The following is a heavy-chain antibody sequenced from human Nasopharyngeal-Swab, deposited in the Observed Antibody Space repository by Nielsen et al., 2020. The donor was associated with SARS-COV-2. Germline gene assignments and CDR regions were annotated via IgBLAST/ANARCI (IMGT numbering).Heavy chain of an antibody. Sequence: GESLKISCAASGFTFSSYGMHWVRQAPGKGLEWVAVISYGGSNKYYADSVKGRFTISRDNSKNTLYLQMNSLRAEDTAVYYCAKEGEWELLKNAFGIWGQGTMVTVSS. J-gene: IGHJ3*02. CDR3: AKEGEWELLKNAFGI. D-gene: IGHD1-26*01. V-gene: IGHV3-30*18. CDR1: GFTFSSYG. CDR2: ISYGGSNK.